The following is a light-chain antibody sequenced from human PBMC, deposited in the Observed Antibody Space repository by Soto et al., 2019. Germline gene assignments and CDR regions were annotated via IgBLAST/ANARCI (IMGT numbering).Light chain of an antibody. Sequence: DGVMTQSPLSLPVTPGEPASISFRSSHSLLHSNGYNYLDWYLQKPGQSPQLLNYVDSNRASGDPHKFRGRGSGTNLTLKNSRVEAEDVGVYYCKQARQTALTFGQGTKVEI. CDR1: HSLLHSNGYNY. J-gene: IGKJ1*01. CDR2: VDS. V-gene: IGKV2-28*01. CDR3: KQARQTALT.